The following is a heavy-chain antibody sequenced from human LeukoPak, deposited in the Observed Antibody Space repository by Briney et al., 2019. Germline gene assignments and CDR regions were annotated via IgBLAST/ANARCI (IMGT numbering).Heavy chain of an antibody. CDR3: TTRYCSSTSCYYHDY. CDR2: IKSKTDGGTT. CDR1: GFTFSNAW. D-gene: IGHD2-2*01. V-gene: IGHV3-15*01. Sequence: GGSLRLSCAASGFTFSNAWMSWVRQAPGKGLEWVGRIKSKTDGGTTDYAAPVKGRFTISRDDSKNTLYLQMNCLKTEDTAVYYCTTRYCSSTSCYYHDYWGQGTLVTVSS. J-gene: IGHJ4*02.